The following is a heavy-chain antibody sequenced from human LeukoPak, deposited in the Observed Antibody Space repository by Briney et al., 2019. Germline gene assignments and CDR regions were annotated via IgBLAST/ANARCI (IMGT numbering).Heavy chain of an antibody. D-gene: IGHD4-17*01. Sequence: GGSLRLSCAASGFTYNTYAMNWVRQAPGKGLEWVSFISRDGGTIDYADSVKGRFTISRDNAKNSLYLQMNSLRGEDTAVYYCARKAIAVTTFDSWGQGTLVTVSS. CDR2: ISRDGGTI. CDR1: GFTYNTYA. CDR3: ARKAIAVTTFDS. J-gene: IGHJ4*02. V-gene: IGHV3-48*04.